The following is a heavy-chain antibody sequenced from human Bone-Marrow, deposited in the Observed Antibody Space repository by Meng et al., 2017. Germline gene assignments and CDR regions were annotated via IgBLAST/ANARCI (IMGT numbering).Heavy chain of an antibody. CDR1: GGSFSGYY. J-gene: IGHJ4*02. CDR3: ARRADLYSNYFDY. V-gene: IGHV4-34*01. Sequence: GSPRLSCAVYGGSFSGYYWSWIRQPPGKGLEWIGEINHSGSTNYNPSLKSRVTISVDTSKNQFSLKLSSVTAADTAVYYCARRADLYSNYFDYWGQGTLVTVSS. CDR2: INHSGST. D-gene: IGHD4-11*01.